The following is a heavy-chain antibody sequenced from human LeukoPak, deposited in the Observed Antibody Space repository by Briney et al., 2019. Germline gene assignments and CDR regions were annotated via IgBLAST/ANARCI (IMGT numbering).Heavy chain of an antibody. CDR2: ISYDGSNK. V-gene: IGHV3-30*03. J-gene: IGHJ4*02. D-gene: IGHD5-18*01. CDR1: GFTFSSYG. CDR3: ARFPDTAMVTSDY. Sequence: GGSLRLSCAASGFTFSSYGMHWVRQAPGKGLEWVAVISYDGSNKYYADSVKGRFTISRDNSKNTLYLQMNSLRAEDTAVYYCARFPDTAMVTSDYWGQGTLVTVSS.